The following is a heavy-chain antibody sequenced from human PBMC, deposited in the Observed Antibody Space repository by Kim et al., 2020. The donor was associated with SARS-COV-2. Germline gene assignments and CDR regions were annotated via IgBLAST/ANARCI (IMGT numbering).Heavy chain of an antibody. Sequence: GGSLILSCGASGFTFSSAWMTWVRQAPGKGLEWVGRIKSKTDGATTDYAAPVKDRFPISRDDSKNTVYLQMKSLKIEDTAVYYCVSSWSAPWGQGTLVTV. CDR2: IKSKTDGATT. D-gene: IGHD6-6*01. CDR3: VSSWSAP. V-gene: IGHV3-15*01. J-gene: IGHJ5*02. CDR1: GFTFSSAW.